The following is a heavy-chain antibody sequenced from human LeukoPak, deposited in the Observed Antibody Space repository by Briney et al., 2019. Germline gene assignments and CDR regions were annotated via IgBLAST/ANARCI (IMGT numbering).Heavy chain of an antibody. Sequence: GGSLRLSCAASGFTFSSYAMSWVRQAPGKGLEWVANIKQDGSEKYYVDSVKGRFTISRDNAKNSLYLQMNSLRAEDTAVYYCAREGLYYYDSSGYFDYWGQGTLVTVSS. CDR3: AREGLYYYDSSGYFDY. J-gene: IGHJ4*02. CDR2: IKQDGSEK. V-gene: IGHV3-7*01. D-gene: IGHD3-22*01. CDR1: GFTFSSYA.